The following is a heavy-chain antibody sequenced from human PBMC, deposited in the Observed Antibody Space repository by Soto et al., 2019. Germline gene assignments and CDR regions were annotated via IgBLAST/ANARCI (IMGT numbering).Heavy chain of an antibody. D-gene: IGHD4-4*01. V-gene: IGHV4-30-4*01. CDR1: GGSISNPDHY. J-gene: IGHJ4*02. Sequence: SETLSLTCTVSGGSISNPDHYWSWIRQPPGKGLEWIGSIFYNGDTSYNPSLESRLSISVDTSKNQFSLSLSPVTASDTAVYFCAREGRLQSLDYWGQGTLVTVSS. CDR2: IFYNGDT. CDR3: AREGRLQSLDY.